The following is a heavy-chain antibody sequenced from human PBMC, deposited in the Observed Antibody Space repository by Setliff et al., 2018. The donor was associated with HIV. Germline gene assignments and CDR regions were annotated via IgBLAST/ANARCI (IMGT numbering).Heavy chain of an antibody. CDR3: ARDYYDSSGYYGIGDYFDY. Sequence: ASVKVSCKASGYTFTGYYMHWVRQAPGQGLEWMGWINPNNGGTNYAQKFQGRVTMTRDTSISTAYMELSRLRSDDTAVYYCARDYYDSSGYYGIGDYFDYWGQGTLVT. CDR2: INPNNGGT. V-gene: IGHV1-2*02. CDR1: GYTFTGYY. D-gene: IGHD3-22*01. J-gene: IGHJ4*02.